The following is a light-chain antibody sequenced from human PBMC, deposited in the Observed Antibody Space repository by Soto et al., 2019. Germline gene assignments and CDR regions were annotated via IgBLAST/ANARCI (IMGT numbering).Light chain of an antibody. V-gene: IGKV3-11*01. CDR1: QSVTTY. Sequence: EIVLTQSPATLSLSPGERATLSCRASQSVTTYLAWYQQKPGQAPRLLIYDASNRATGIPARFSGSGSGTDFTLTISSRQPEDFAVYYCHQRTNWPLTFGGGTKVEIK. CDR2: DAS. J-gene: IGKJ4*01. CDR3: HQRTNWPLT.